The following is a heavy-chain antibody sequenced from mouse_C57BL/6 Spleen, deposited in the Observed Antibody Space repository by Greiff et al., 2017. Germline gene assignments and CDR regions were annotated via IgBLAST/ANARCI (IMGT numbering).Heavy chain of an antibody. D-gene: IGHD1-1*01. CDR1: GYTFTDYY. V-gene: IGHV1-26*01. CDR3: ASSFITTVARFDY. J-gene: IGHJ2*01. Sequence: VQLQQSGPELVKPGASVKISCKASGYTFTDYYMNWVKQSHGKSLEWIGDINPNNGGTSYNQKFKGKATLTVDKSSSTAYMELRSLTSEDSAVYYCASSFITTVARFDYWGQGTTLTVSS. CDR2: INPNNGGT.